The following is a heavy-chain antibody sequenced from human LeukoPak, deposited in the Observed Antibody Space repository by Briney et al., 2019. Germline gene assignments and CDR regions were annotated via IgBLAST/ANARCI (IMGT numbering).Heavy chain of an antibody. J-gene: IGHJ4*02. CDR2: ISGGGGST. V-gene: IGHV3-23*01. CDR3: VNLYSSNY. CDR1: GFPLSSYA. Sequence: PGGSLRLSCAASGFPLSSYAMSWVRQGPGKGLEWVSGISGGGGSTFYADSVKGRFTISRDNSKNTLYLQMNSLRAEDTAVYYCVNLYSSNYWGQGTLVAVSS. D-gene: IGHD6-19*01.